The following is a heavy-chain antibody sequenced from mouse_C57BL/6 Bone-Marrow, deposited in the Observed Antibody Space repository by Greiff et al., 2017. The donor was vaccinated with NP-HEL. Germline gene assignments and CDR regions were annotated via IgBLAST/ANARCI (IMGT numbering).Heavy chain of an antibody. CDR2: INPGSGGT. CDR3: ARKGVYGYDY. V-gene: IGHV1-54*01. Sequence: QVQLKQSGAELVRPGTSVKVSCKASGYAFTNYLIEWVKQRPGQGLEWIGVINPGSGGTNYNEKFKGKATLTADKSSSTAYMQLSSLTSEDSAVYFCARKGVYGYDYWGQGTTLTVSS. D-gene: IGHD2-2*01. CDR1: GYAFTNYL. J-gene: IGHJ2*01.